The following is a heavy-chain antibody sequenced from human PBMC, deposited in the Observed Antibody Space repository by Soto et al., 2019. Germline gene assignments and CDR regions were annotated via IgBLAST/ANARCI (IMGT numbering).Heavy chain of an antibody. CDR2: IDGSGGIT. D-gene: IGHD3-10*01. Sequence: PGGSLRLSCAASGFTFGTTDMIWVRQAPGEGLGWVSTIDGSGGITYYADSVKGRFTISRDNSRNTVYLQMNSLRGDDTALYYCVKNSGWFNTWGQGALVTVSS. J-gene: IGHJ5*02. CDR3: VKNSGWFNT. V-gene: IGHV3-23*01. CDR1: GFTFGTTD.